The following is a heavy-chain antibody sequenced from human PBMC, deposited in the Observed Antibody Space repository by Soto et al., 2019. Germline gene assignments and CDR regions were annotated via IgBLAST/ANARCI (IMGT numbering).Heavy chain of an antibody. V-gene: IGHV1-69*06. CDR3: ARRHSGVFLRYFDS. Sequence: QVQLVQSGTEVKKPGSSVKVSCKASGGSLSTNPISWVRQAPGQGLEWMGGTGSGTGPGNHAQKFQGRLTVTASKSPFTVCMELTNLSSEDTAVYYCARRHSGVFLRYFDSWGQGALVTVSS. D-gene: IGHD2-15*01. CDR1: GGSLSTNP. J-gene: IGHJ4*02. CDR2: TGSGTGPG.